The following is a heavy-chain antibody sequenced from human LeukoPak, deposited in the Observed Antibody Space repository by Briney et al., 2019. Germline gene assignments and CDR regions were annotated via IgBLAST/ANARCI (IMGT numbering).Heavy chain of an antibody. V-gene: IGHV3-49*04. CDR2: IRSKAYGGTT. CDR3: TRDGPQLLWFGDAFDI. CDR1: GFTFGDYA. Sequence: GGSLRLSCTASGFTFGDYAMSWVRQAPGKGLEWVGFIRSKAYGGTTEYAASVKGRFTISRDDSKSIAYLQMNSLKTEDTAVYYCTRDGPQLLWFGDAFDIWGQGTMVTVSS. J-gene: IGHJ3*02. D-gene: IGHD3-10*01.